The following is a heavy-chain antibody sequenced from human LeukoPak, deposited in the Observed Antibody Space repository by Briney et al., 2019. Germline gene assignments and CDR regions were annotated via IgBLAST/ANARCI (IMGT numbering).Heavy chain of an antibody. D-gene: IGHD3-22*01. CDR2: ISDNGDST. Sequence: GGSLRLSCAAAGFTFNNYAMGWVRQAPGKGLEWVSSISDNGDSTYYADSVKGRFTISRDNSKNTLYLQMNSLRAEDTAVYYCAKRTYYYDSSGYYHRIDYWGQGTLVTVSS. CDR3: AKRTYYYDSSGYYHRIDY. V-gene: IGHV3-23*01. CDR1: GFTFNNYA. J-gene: IGHJ4*02.